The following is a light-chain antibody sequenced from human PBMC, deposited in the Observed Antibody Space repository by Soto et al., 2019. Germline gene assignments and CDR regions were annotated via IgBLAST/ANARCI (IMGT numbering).Light chain of an antibody. V-gene: IGKV3-20*01. CDR1: QSVSSPY. CDR3: QQYGSSPFT. J-gene: IGKJ3*01. CDR2: GAS. Sequence: EVVLTQSPVTLSLSPGERATLSCRASQSVSSPYLAWYQQKPGQPPRLLIYGASSRATDIPDRFIGSGSETEFTLTIARLAPEDFAMYYCQQYGSSPFTFGPGTKVDI.